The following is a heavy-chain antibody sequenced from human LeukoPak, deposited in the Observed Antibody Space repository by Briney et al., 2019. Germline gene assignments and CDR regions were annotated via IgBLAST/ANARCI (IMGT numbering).Heavy chain of an antibody. V-gene: IGHV3-7*03. D-gene: IGHD4-17*01. J-gene: IGHJ4*02. CDR1: GYSISSGYY. Sequence: ETLSLTCAVSGYSISSGYYWGWIRQPPGKGLEWVANIKSDGREKYYVDSVKGRFTISRDNAKNSLYLQMNSLRGDDTAVYYCARDPYLGDGDCWGQGTLVTVSS. CDR2: IKSDGREK. CDR3: ARDPYLGDGDC.